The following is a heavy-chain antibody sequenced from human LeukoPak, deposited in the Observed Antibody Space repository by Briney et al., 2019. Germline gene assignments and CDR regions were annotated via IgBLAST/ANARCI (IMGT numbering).Heavy chain of an antibody. Sequence: HPGRSLRLSCAASGFTFSSYGMHWVRQAPGKGLEWVAVISYDGSNKYYADSVKGRFTISRDNSKNTLYLQMNSLRAEDTAVYYCAKDLAIAAGSFDPWGQGTLVTVSS. CDR2: ISYDGSNK. CDR3: AKDLAIAAGSFDP. CDR1: GFTFSSYG. D-gene: IGHD6-13*01. V-gene: IGHV3-30*18. J-gene: IGHJ5*02.